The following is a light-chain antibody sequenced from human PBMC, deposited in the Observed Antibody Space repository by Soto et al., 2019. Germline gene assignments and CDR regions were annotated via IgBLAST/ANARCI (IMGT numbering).Light chain of an antibody. CDR3: QSYDTNNHVI. CDR1: SGSIASSY. Sequence: NFMLAQPHSLSESPGKTITISCTRSSGSIASSYVQWYQLRPGSAPTTVIYEDNQRPSGVPDRFSGSIDSSSNSASLSISGLKTEDEADYYCQSYDTNNHVIFGGGTQLTV. J-gene: IGLJ2*01. V-gene: IGLV6-57*04. CDR2: EDN.